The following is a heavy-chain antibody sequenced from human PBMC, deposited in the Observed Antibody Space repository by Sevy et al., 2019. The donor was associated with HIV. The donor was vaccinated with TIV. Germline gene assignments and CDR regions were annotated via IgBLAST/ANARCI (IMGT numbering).Heavy chain of an antibody. V-gene: IGHV4-59*01. CDR3: ARALYYYDSSGYSPTWFDP. D-gene: IGHD3-22*01. J-gene: IGHJ5*02. CDR2: IYYSGST. Sequence: SETLPLTCTVSGGSISSYYWSWIRQPPGKGLEWIGYIYYSGSTNYNPSLKSRVTISVDTSKNQFSLKLSSVTAADTAVYYCARALYYYDSSGYSPTWFDPWGQGTLVTVSS. CDR1: GGSISSYY.